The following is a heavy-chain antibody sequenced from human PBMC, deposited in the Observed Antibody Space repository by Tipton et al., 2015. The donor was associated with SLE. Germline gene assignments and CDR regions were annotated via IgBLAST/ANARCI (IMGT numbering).Heavy chain of an antibody. V-gene: IGHV7-4-1*02. J-gene: IGHJ4*02. CDR2: INTNTGNP. D-gene: IGHD2-21*01. Sequence: QVQLAQSGSELKKPGASVKVSCTASGYTFTSYAMNWVRHAPGHGLEWMGWINTNTGNPTYALGFTGRFVFSLDTSVSTAYLQISSVTAEDTAVYYGARGECMVVYFDYCDRGILVTVSS. CDR3: ARGECMVVYFDY. CDR1: GYTFTSYA.